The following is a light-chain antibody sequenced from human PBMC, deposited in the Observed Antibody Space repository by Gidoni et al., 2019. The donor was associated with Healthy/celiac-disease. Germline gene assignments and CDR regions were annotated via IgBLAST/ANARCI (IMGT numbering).Light chain of an antibody. CDR2: AAS. V-gene: IGKV1-39*01. Sequence: DIQMTQSPSSLSASVGDSVPIPCRASQSIISYLNWYQQKPGKAPKLLIYAASSLQSGVPSRFSGSGSGTDFTLTISRVQAEDFAIYYCQQSNRTPLTFGQGTKVEIK. J-gene: IGKJ1*01. CDR3: QQSNRTPLT. CDR1: QSIISY.